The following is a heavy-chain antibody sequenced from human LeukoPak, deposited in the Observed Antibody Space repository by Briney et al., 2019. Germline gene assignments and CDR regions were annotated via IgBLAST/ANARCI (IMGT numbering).Heavy chain of an antibody. D-gene: IGHD6-13*01. V-gene: IGHV3-53*01. CDR3: ARGGAISSSRGYYYMDV. CDR1: GFTVSSNY. Sequence: PGGSLRLSCAASGFTVSSNYMSWVRQAPGKGLEWVSVIYSGGSTYYADSVKGRFTISRDNSKNTLYLQMNSLRAEDTAVYYCARGGAISSSRGYYYMDVWGKGTTVTVSS. J-gene: IGHJ6*03. CDR2: IYSGGST.